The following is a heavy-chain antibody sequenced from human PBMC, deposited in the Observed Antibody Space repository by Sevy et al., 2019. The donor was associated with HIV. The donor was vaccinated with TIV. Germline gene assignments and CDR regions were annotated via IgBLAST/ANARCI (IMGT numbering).Heavy chain of an antibody. D-gene: IGHD2-2*01. Sequence: GGSLRLSCAASGFTFSNYWMSWVRQAPGKGLEWVATIKKVGTEEYYVDSVRGRFTMSRDNATNSLYLQMNSLRVEDTALYYCARDCSSTTCLWGLDFWGQGTTVTVSS. J-gene: IGHJ6*02. CDR1: GFTFSNYW. V-gene: IGHV3-7*03. CDR3: ARDCSSTTCLWGLDF. CDR2: IKKVGTEE.